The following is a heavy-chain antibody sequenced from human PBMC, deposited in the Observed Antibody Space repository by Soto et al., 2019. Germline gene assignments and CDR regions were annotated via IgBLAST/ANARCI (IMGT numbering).Heavy chain of an antibody. CDR2: INDDGRRT. Sequence: EVQLVESGGGLVQPGGSLRLSWAASGFTFSSYWRHWARQAPGKGLEWVSRINDDGRRTSYADSVKGRFTISRDNAKNTLYLQMNSLRDDDTAIYYCARRHRPSYTSDYWGQGTLVTVSS. CDR1: GFTFSSYW. V-gene: IGHV3-74*01. J-gene: IGHJ4*02. CDR3: ARRHRPSYTSDY. D-gene: IGHD4-4*01.